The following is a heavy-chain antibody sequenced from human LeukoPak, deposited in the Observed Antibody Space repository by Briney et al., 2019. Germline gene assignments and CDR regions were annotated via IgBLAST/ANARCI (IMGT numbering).Heavy chain of an antibody. V-gene: IGHV3-23*01. CDR2: ISGSGDST. CDR3: AKDPYSSGPYNWFDP. Sequence: GGSLRLSCAASGFTFSSYAMTWVRQAPGKGLEWVSAISGSGDSTYYADSVKGLFTISRDNSKNTLYLQMNRLRAEDTAVYYCAKDPYSSGPYNWFDPWGQGTLVTVSS. D-gene: IGHD6-19*01. J-gene: IGHJ5*02. CDR1: GFTFSSYA.